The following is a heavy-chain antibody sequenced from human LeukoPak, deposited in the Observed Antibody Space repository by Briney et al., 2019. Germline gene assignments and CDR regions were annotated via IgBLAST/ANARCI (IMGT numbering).Heavy chain of an antibody. D-gene: IGHD1-7*01. V-gene: IGHV3-21*01. CDR1: GFIFSSYS. J-gene: IGHJ4*02. CDR2: ISSSTIYI. CDR3: ARGPRGNWNYPPWDY. Sequence: GGSLRLSCAASGFIFSSYSMNWVRQAPGKGLEWVSSISSSTIYIYYADSVKGRFTISRDNAKNSLYLQMNSLRAEDTAVYYCARGPRGNWNYPPWDYWGQGTLVTVSS.